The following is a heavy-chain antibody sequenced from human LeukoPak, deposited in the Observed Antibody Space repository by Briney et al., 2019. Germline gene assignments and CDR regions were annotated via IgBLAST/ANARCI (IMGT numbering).Heavy chain of an antibody. J-gene: IGHJ4*02. D-gene: IGHD1-14*01. CDR1: GFIFSNYY. Sequence: QSGGSPRLSCAASGFIFSNYYMGWVRQAPGKGLEWVANIQEDGSATYYVDSVKGRFTISRDNAKNSLDLQMNSLRAEDTAVYFCARRKEVQTTFDCWGQGTLVTVSS. V-gene: IGHV3-7*01. CDR2: IQEDGSAT. CDR3: ARRKEVQTTFDC.